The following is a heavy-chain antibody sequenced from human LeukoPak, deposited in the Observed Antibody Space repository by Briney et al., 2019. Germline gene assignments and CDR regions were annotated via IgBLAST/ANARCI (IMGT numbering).Heavy chain of an antibody. J-gene: IGHJ3*02. CDR3: ARRRNVDTAMVTHDAFDI. V-gene: IGHV1-2*06. D-gene: IGHD5-18*01. CDR2: INPNSGGT. Sequence: ASVKVSCKASGYTFTSYYMHWVRQAPGQGLEWMGRINPNSGGTNYAQKFQGRVTMTRDTSISTAYMELSRLRSDDTAVYYCARRRNVDTAMVTHDAFDIWGQGTMVTVSS. CDR1: GYTFTSYY.